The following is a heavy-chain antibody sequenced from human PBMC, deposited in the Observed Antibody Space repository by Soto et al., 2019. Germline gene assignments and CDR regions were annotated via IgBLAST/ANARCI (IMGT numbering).Heavy chain of an antibody. J-gene: IGHJ4*02. CDR1: GFSLSTSGVG. Sequence: QITLKESGPTLVKPTQTLTLTCTFSGFSLSTSGVGVGWIRQPPGKALEWLALIYWDDDKRYSPSLKSRLTIXKXTXXNQVVLTMTNMDPVDTATYYCAHTYTIFGVEKFDYWGQGTLVTVSS. V-gene: IGHV2-5*02. CDR2: IYWDDDK. D-gene: IGHD3-3*01. CDR3: AHTYTIFGVEKFDY.